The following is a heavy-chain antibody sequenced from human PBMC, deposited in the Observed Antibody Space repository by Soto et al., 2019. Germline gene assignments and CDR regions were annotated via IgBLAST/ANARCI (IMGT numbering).Heavy chain of an antibody. V-gene: IGHV4-4*07. J-gene: IGHJ5*02. D-gene: IGHD2-21*02. CDR2: IFSSGST. CDR3: ARDQGVVVTADTWFDP. Sequence: SETLSLTCTVSGGSITDYSWVWIRQPAGKGLEWIGRIFSSGSTNYNPSLKGRITMSLDMSKNQFSLKLNSATATDTAVYFCARDQGVVVTADTWFDPWGQGILVTVSS. CDR1: GGSITDYS.